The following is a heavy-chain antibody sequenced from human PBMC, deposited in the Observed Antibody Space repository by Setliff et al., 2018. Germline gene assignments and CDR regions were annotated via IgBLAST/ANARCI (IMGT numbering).Heavy chain of an antibody. CDR3: ARDRLLVGARYAMDV. J-gene: IGHJ6*03. CDR1: GYSISSGYY. Sequence: PSETLSLTCAVSGYSISSGYYWGWIRQPPGKGLEWIGSIYHSGSTYYNPSLKSRVTISVDTSKNQFSLKLSSVTAADTAVYYCARDRLLVGARYAMDVWGKGTTVTVSS. CDR2: IYHSGST. V-gene: IGHV4-38-2*02. D-gene: IGHD1-26*01.